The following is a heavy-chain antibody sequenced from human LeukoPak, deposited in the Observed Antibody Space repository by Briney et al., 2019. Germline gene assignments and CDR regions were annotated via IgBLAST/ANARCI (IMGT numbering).Heavy chain of an antibody. V-gene: IGHV4-34*01. Sequence: PSETLSLTCGVYGGYFSGYFWTWIRQHPGKGLEWIGEINHGGSTNYNPALKSRVTISVDTSKSQFSLKLTSATAADTAVYYCARRAGMTSVDYWGQGTLVTVST. CDR1: GGYFSGYF. CDR2: INHGGST. CDR3: ARRAGMTSVDY. D-gene: IGHD2-2*01. J-gene: IGHJ4*02.